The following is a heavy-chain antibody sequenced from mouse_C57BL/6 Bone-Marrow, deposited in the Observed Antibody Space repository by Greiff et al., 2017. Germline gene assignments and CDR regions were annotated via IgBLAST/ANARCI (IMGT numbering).Heavy chain of an antibody. J-gene: IGHJ3*01. CDR1: GFTFSDYG. CDR3: ARWSPFAY. Sequence: EVQLVQSGGDLVKPGASLKLSCAASGFTFSDYGMHWVRQAPEQGLEWVAYISSGSSTIYYADTVKGSLTLSRDNATNTLFLQMTSLRSEDTAMYYCARWSPFAYWGQGTMVTVSA. V-gene: IGHV5-17*01. D-gene: IGHD1-1*02. CDR2: ISSGSSTI.